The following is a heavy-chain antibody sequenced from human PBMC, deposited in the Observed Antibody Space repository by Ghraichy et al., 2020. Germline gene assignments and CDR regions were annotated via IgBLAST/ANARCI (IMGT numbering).Heavy chain of an antibody. J-gene: IGHJ6*02. CDR3: ARDRFLEWFPPASMDV. D-gene: IGHD3-3*01. CDR2: ISYDGSNK. V-gene: IGHV3-30*04. CDR1: GFTFSSYA. Sequence: GGSLRLTCAASGFTFSSYAMHWVRQAPGKGLEWVAVISYDGSNKYYADSVKGRFTISRDNSKNTLYLQMNSLRAEDTAVYYCARDRFLEWFPPASMDVWGQGTTVTVSS.